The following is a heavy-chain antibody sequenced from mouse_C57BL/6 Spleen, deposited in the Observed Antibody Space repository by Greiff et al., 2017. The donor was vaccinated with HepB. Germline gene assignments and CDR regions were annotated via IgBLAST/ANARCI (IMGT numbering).Heavy chain of an antibody. CDR3: TRKTGSGAY. Sequence: VKLVESGAELVRPGASVTLSCKASGYTFTDYEMHWVKQTPVHGLEWIGAIDPETGGTAYNQKFKGKAILTADKSSSTAYMELRSLTSEDSAVYYCTRKTGSGAYWGQGTLVTVSA. V-gene: IGHV1-15*01. CDR2: IDPETGGT. D-gene: IGHD4-1*01. J-gene: IGHJ3*01. CDR1: GYTFTDYE.